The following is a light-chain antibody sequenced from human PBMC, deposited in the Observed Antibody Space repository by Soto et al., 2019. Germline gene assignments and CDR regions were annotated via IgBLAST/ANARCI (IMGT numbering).Light chain of an antibody. CDR1: NIGSKS. CDR2: YDS. Sequence: SYELTQAPSGSVAPGKTARITCGGNNIGSKSVHWYQQKPGQAPVLVIYYDSDRPSGIPERFSGSNSGNTATLTISRVEAGDEADYYCQVWDSSSDRGVFGTGTKLTVL. V-gene: IGLV3-21*04. CDR3: QVWDSSSDRGV. J-gene: IGLJ1*01.